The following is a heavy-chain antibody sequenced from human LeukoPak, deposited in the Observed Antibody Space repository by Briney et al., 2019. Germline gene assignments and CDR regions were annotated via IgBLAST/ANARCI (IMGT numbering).Heavy chain of an antibody. CDR1: GYTFTGYY. D-gene: IGHD3-10*01. Sequence: ASVKVSCKASGYTFTGYYMHWVRQAPGQGREWMGWINPNSGGTNYAQKFQGRVNMTRDTSISTAYMELSRLRSDDTAVYYCARDRESFVTMVRGVAFDPWGQGTLVTVSS. CDR3: ARDRESFVTMVRGVAFDP. CDR2: INPNSGGT. V-gene: IGHV1-2*02. J-gene: IGHJ5*02.